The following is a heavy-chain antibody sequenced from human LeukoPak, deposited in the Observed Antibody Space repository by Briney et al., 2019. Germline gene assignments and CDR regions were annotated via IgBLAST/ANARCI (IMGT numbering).Heavy chain of an antibody. Sequence: GASLQISCKGSGYSFTSYWIGWVRQLPGKGLEWMGIIYPGDSDTRYSPSFQGQVTISADKSISTAYLQWSSLKASDTAMYYCASTATLTGQFDYWGQGTLVTVSS. CDR2: IYPGDSDT. CDR1: GYSFTSYW. V-gene: IGHV5-51*01. D-gene: IGHD7-27*01. J-gene: IGHJ4*02. CDR3: ASTATLTGQFDY.